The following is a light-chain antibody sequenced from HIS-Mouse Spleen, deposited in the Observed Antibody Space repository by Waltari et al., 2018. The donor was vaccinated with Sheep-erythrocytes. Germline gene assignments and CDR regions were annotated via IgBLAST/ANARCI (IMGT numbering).Light chain of an antibody. Sequence: DIQMTQSPSSVSASVGDRFTITCRASQGIRSWLAWYQQKPGKAPKLLIYAASSLQSGVPSRFSGSGSWTDFTLTISSLQPEDFATYYCQQANSFPITFGQGTRLEIK. J-gene: IGKJ5*01. CDR2: AAS. CDR3: QQANSFPIT. CDR1: QGIRSW. V-gene: IGKV1-12*01.